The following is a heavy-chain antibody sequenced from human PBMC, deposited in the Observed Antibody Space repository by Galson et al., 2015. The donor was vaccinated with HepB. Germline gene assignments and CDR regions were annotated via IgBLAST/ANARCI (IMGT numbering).Heavy chain of an antibody. CDR3: ARDLGFDSCGGDCYYYFDY. J-gene: IGHJ4*02. Sequence: QSGAEVKKPGASVKVSCKASGYTFTSYGISWVRQAPGQGLEWMGWISAYNGNTNYAQKLQGRVTMTTDTSTSTAYMELRSLRSDDTAVYYCARDLGFDSCGGDCYYYFDYWGQGTLVTVSS. CDR2: ISAYNGNT. CDR1: GYTFTSYG. V-gene: IGHV1-18*01. D-gene: IGHD2-21*02.